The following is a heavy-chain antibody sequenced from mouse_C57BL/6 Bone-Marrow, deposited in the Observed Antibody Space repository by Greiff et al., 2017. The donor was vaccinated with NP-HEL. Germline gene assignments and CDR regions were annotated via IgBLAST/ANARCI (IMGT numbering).Heavy chain of an antibody. CDR2: ISNGGGST. J-gene: IGHJ1*03. D-gene: IGHD1-1*01. V-gene: IGHV5-12*01. Sequence: EVKLVESGGGLVQPGGSLKLSCAASGFTFSDYYMYWVRQTPEKRLEWVAYISNGGGSTYYPDTVKGRFTISRDNAKNTLYLQMSRLKSEDTAMYYCARQEYYGSSYWYFDVWGTGTTVTVSS. CDR3: ARQEYYGSSYWYFDV. CDR1: GFTFSDYY.